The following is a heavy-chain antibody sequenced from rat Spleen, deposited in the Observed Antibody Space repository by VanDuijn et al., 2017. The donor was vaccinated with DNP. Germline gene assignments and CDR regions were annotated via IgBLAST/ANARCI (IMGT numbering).Heavy chain of an antibody. CDR3: AKGPNYGGYSDYFDY. V-gene: IGHV4-2*01. J-gene: IGHJ2*01. CDR2: INKGSSTI. D-gene: IGHD1-11*01. CDR1: GFKFNDYW. Sequence: EVKLVESGGGLVQPGRSLKLSCAASGFKFNDYWMGWVRQAPGKGLEWIGEINKGSSTINYIPSLKEKITISRDNAQNTLYLQMSKVGSEDTAIYYCAKGPNYGGYSDYFDYWGQGVMVTVSS.